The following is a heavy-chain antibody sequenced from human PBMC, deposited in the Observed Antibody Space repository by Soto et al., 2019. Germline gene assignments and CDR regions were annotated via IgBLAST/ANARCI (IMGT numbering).Heavy chain of an antibody. CDR2: ISAYNGNT. J-gene: IGHJ6*04. CDR1: GYTFTSYG. V-gene: IGHV1-18*01. Sequence: ASVKVSCKASGYTFTSYGISWVRQAPGQGLEWMGWISAYNGNTNYAQKLQGRVTMTTDTSTSTAYMELRSLRSDDTAVYYCAREGVSPFGYYYSGRDVWGKGPTAPVSS. D-gene: IGHD3-16*01. CDR3: AREGVSPFGYYYSGRDV.